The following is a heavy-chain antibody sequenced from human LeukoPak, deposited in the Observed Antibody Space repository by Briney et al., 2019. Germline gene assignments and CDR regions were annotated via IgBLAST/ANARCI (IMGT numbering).Heavy chain of an antibody. CDR2: IIPIFGTA. CDR3: ARGAGSFRHFDY. V-gene: IGHV1-69*05. Sequence: SVKVSRKASGGTFSSYAISWVRQAPGQGLEWMGGIIPIFGTANYAQKFQGRVTITTDESTSTAYMELSSLRSEDTAVYYCARGAGSFRHFDYWGQGTLVTVSS. J-gene: IGHJ4*02. CDR1: GGTFSSYA. D-gene: IGHD1-1*01.